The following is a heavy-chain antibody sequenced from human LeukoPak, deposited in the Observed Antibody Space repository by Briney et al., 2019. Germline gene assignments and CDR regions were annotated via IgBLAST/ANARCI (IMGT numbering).Heavy chain of an antibody. V-gene: IGHV3-48*04. J-gene: IGHJ4*02. CDR3: ARVVRGVIIMLDY. CDR1: GFTFSSYS. Sequence: GGSLRLSCAASGFTFSSYSMNWVRQAPGKGLEWVSYISSSSSTIYYADSVKGRLTISRDNAKNSLYLQMNSLRAEDTAVYYCARVVRGVIIMLDYWGQGTLVTVSS. CDR2: ISSSSSTI. D-gene: IGHD3-10*02.